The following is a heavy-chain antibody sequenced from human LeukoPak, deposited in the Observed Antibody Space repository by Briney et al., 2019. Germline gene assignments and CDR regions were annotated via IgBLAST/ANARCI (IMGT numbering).Heavy chain of an antibody. CDR1: GGSFSGYY. Sequence: PSETLSLTCAVYGGSFSGYYWSWIRQPPGKGLEWIGEINHSGSTNYNPSLKSRVAISVDTSKNQFSLKLSSVTAADTAVYYCARHVYCSSTGCYYSEYFQHWGQGTLVTVSS. CDR2: INHSGST. D-gene: IGHD2-2*01. V-gene: IGHV4-34*01. CDR3: ARHVYCSSTGCYYSEYFQH. J-gene: IGHJ1*01.